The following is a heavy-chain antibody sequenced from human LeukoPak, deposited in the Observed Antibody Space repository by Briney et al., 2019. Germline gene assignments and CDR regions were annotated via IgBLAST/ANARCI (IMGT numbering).Heavy chain of an antibody. V-gene: IGHV4-59*08. D-gene: IGHD3-10*01. CDR2: LYYSGST. J-gene: IGHJ4*02. CDR3: GSTNYNPSLKSRVTISVDTSKNQFSLKLSSVTAAETAVYYCARAPYVWGSYRRDRLDY. Sequence: SETLSLTCTVSGGSISSYYWSWIRQPPGKGLEWIGYLYYSGSTNYNPSLKSRVTISVDTSKNQFSLKLSSVTAAQTAVYYSGSTNYNPSLKSRVTISVDTSKNQFSLKLSSVTAAETAVYYCARAPYVWGSYRRDRLDYWGQGTLVTVSS. CDR1: GGSISSYY.